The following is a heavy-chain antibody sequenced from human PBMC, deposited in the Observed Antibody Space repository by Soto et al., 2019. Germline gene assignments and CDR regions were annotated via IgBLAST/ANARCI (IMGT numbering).Heavy chain of an antibody. V-gene: IGHV1-69*13. J-gene: IGHJ6*02. CDR2: IIPIFGTA. Sequence: SVKVSCKASGGTFSSYAISWVRQAPGQGLEWMGGIIPIFGTASYAQKFQGRVTITADESTSTAYMELSSLRSDDTAVYYCARVGYYYYGMDVWGQGTTVTVSS. CDR3: ARVGYYYYGMDV. CDR1: GGTFSSYA.